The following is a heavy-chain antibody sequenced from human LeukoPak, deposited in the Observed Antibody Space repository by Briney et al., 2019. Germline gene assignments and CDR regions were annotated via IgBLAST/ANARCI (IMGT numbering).Heavy chain of an antibody. V-gene: IGHV3-23*01. D-gene: IGHD3-16*01. CDR3: AKLGGHPLHNYYVGV. Sequence: GGSLRLSCAASGFTFSSYAMSWVRQAPGKGLEWVSGILDSGYSTYYANSVKGRFTISKDNSNNTLYLQMNSLRAEDTAVYYCAKLGGHPLHNYYVGVWGKGTTVAVSS. CDR2: ILDSGYST. CDR1: GFTFSSYA. J-gene: IGHJ6*03.